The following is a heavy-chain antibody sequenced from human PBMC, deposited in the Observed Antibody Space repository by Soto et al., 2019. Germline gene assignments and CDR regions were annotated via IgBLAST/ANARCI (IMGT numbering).Heavy chain of an antibody. Sequence: QVQLVQSGAEVKKPGSSVKVSCKASGGTFSSYTISWVRQAPGQGLEWMGRIIPILGIANYAQKFQGRGTITADKSTSTDYMELSSLRSEDTAVYYCARDRKVTTSFGYFDLWGRGTLVTVSS. D-gene: IGHD4-17*01. CDR1: GGTFSSYT. CDR3: ARDRKVTTSFGYFDL. CDR2: IIPILGIA. V-gene: IGHV1-69*08. J-gene: IGHJ2*01.